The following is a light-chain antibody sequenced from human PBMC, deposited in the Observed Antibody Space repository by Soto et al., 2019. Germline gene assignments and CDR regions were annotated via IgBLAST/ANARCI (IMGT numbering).Light chain of an antibody. J-gene: IGKJ1*01. CDR1: ESLVHSDGNTY. V-gene: IGKV2-24*01. CDR3: MQATQFSWT. Sequence: DIVITQTPLSSPVTLGQPASISCSSSESLVHSDGNTYLSWLHQRPGQPPRLLIYKISKRLPGVPERISGSGAGTEFTLKISRVEAEDVGIYYCMQATQFSWTFGQGTKVDI. CDR2: KIS.